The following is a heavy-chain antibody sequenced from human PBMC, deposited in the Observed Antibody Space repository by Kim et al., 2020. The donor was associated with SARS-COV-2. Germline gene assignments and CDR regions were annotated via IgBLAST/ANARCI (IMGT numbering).Heavy chain of an antibody. CDR2: ISDSGGNT. CDR1: GFTFSRNA. V-gene: IGHV3-23*01. D-gene: IGHD6-13*01. J-gene: IGHJ4*01. Sequence: GGSLRLSCATSGFTFSRNAMNWVRQAPGKGLEWVSVISDSGGNTYYADSVKGRFTISRDNSKNTLYLQMNSLRAEDTAVYYCAKDLWRAAAGGGFVYWG. CDR3: AKDLWRAAAGGGFVY.